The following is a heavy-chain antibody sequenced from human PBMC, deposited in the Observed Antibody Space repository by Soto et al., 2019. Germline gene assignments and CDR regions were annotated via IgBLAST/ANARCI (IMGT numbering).Heavy chain of an antibody. D-gene: IGHD3-10*01. Sequence: LRLSCAASGFTFSSYGMHWVRQAPGKGLEWVAVISYDGSNKYYADSVKGRFTISRDNSKNTLYLQMNSLRAEDTAVYYCAKGPDYYGSGSYYPYWGQGTLVTVSS. J-gene: IGHJ4*02. CDR1: GFTFSSYG. V-gene: IGHV3-30*18. CDR2: ISYDGSNK. CDR3: AKGPDYYGSGSYYPY.